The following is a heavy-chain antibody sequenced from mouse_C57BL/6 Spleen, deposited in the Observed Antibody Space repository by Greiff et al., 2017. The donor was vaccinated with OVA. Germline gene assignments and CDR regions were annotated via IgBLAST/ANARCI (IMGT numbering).Heavy chain of an antibody. CDR2: IYPGSGNT. V-gene: IGHV1-76*01. Sequence: QVQLQQSGAELVRPGASVKLSCKASGYTFTDYYINWVEQRPGQGLEWIARIYPGSGNTYYNEKFKGKATLTAEKSSSTAYMQLSSQASEDSAVYFCARRSYAVDDWGQGTTVTVSS. J-gene: IGHJ4*01. CDR3: ARRSYAVDD. CDR1: GYTFTDYY.